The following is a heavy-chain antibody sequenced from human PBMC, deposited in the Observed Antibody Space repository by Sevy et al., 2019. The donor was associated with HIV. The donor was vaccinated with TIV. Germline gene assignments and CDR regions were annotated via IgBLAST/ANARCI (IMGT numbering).Heavy chain of an antibody. CDR1: GFTFSTYA. V-gene: IGHV3-30-3*01. Sequence: GGCLRLSCATSGFTFSTYAMHWVRQAPGKGLEWVAVISYDGSNKYYADSVKGRFTISRDNSKNTLYLQMNSLRAEDTAVYFCARACGGDCYSYYYYGMDVWGQGTTVTVSS. D-gene: IGHD2-21*02. CDR2: ISYDGSNK. CDR3: ARACGGDCYSYYYYGMDV. J-gene: IGHJ6*02.